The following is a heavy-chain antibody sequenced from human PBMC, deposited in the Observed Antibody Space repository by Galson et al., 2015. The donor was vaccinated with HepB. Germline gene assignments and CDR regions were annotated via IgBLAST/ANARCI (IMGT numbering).Heavy chain of an antibody. Sequence: SVKVSCKASGYKFTSYYMHWVRQAPGQGLEWMGIINPSGGSTGYAQKFRGRLTMTRDTPTSTVFMELSSLRSEDTAVYHCARGVLLWDGPDYWGQGTLVTVSS. D-gene: IGHD3-10*01. CDR1: GYKFTSYY. CDR2: INPSGGST. J-gene: IGHJ4*02. CDR3: ARGVLLWDGPDY. V-gene: IGHV1-46*01.